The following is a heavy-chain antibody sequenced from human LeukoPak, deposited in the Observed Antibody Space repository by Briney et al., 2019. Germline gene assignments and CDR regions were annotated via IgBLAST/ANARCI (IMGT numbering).Heavy chain of an antibody. CDR1: GGSIRSYY. Sequence: PSETLSLTCTASGGSIRSYYWSWIRQPPGKGLEWIGYIYSSGTTNYNPSLKSRVTFSIDSTKNHFSLKLTSVRAADTAVYYCARLYGSGYYDGDFWGQGSLVTVSS. CDR3: ARLYGSGYYDGDF. J-gene: IGHJ4*02. D-gene: IGHD6-25*01. CDR2: IYSSGTT. V-gene: IGHV4-59*08.